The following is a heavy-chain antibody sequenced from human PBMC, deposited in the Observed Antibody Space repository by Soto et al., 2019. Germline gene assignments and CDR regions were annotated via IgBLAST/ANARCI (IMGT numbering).Heavy chain of an antibody. CDR3: AREGAYDFWRPVDY. D-gene: IGHD3-3*01. Sequence: GGSLRLSCAASGFTFSSYSMNWVRQAPGKGLEWVSSISSSSSYIYYADSVKGRFTISRDNAKNSLYLQMNSLRAEDTAVYYCAREGAYDFWRPVDYWGQGTLVTVSS. CDR1: GFTFSSYS. J-gene: IGHJ4*02. V-gene: IGHV3-21*01. CDR2: ISSSSSYI.